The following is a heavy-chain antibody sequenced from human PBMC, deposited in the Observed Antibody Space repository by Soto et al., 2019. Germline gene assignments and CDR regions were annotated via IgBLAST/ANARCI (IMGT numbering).Heavy chain of an antibody. CDR2: ISSNGGST. J-gene: IGHJ6*02. Sequence: GGSLRLSCSASGFTFSSYAMHWVRQAPGKGLEYVSAISSNGGSTYYADSVKGRFTISRDNSKNTLNLQMSSLRAGDTAVYYCVKDLGYCSSTTCPTDYYFLMDVWGQGTTVTVS. V-gene: IGHV3-64D*06. D-gene: IGHD2-2*01. CDR1: GFTFSSYA. CDR3: VKDLGYCSSTTCPTDYYFLMDV.